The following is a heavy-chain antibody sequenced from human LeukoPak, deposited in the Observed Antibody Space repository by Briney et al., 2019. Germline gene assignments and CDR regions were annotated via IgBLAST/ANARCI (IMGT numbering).Heavy chain of an antibody. D-gene: IGHD2-2*01. CDR2: IIPIFGTA. CDR1: VGTFSSYA. Sequence: ASVKVSCKASVGTFSSYAISWVRQDPGQGLEWMGGIIPIFGTANYAQKFQGRVTITADESTSTDYMELSSLRSEDTAVYYCASDRVYCSSTSCHQGAFDIWGQGTMVTVSS. CDR3: ASDRVYCSSTSCHQGAFDI. V-gene: IGHV1-69*13. J-gene: IGHJ3*02.